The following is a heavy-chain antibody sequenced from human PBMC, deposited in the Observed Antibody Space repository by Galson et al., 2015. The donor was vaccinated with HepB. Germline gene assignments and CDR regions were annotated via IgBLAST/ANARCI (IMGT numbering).Heavy chain of an antibody. Sequence: SLRLSCAASGFTFSSYSMNCVRQAPGKGLEWVSSISSSSSYIYYADSVKGRFTISRDNAKNSLYLQMDSLRAEDTAVYYCARDSFGSWALDDYWGQGTLVTVSS. CDR1: GFTFSSYS. J-gene: IGHJ4*02. CDR2: ISSSSSYI. D-gene: IGHD6-13*01. V-gene: IGHV3-21*01. CDR3: ARDSFGSWALDDY.